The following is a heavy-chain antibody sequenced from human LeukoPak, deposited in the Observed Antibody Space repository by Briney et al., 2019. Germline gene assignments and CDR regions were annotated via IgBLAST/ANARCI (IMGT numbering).Heavy chain of an antibody. V-gene: IGHV3-23*01. CDR1: GFTFSSYT. CDR3: AKDLDYYGSGSYLDY. D-gene: IGHD3-10*01. CDR2: ISGSGGST. J-gene: IGHJ4*02. Sequence: GGSLRLSCAASGFTFSSYTMSWVRQAPGKGLEWISAISGSGGSTYYADSVKGRFTISRDNSKNTLYLQMNSLRAEDTAVYYCAKDLDYYGSGSYLDYWGQGTLVTVSS.